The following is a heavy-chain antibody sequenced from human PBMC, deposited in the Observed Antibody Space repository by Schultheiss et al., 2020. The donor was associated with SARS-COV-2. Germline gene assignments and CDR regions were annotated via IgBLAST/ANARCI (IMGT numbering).Heavy chain of an antibody. J-gene: IGHJ6*02. CDR2: ISGSGDST. Sequence: GGSLRLSCAASGFTFSSYSMNWVRQAPGKGLKWVSGISGSGDSTYYADSVKGRFTISRDNAKNSLYLQMNSLRAEDTALYYCAKAGSELGDYYGMDVWGQGTTVTVSS. D-gene: IGHD7-27*01. CDR1: GFTFSSYS. V-gene: IGHV3-23*01. CDR3: AKAGSELGDYYGMDV.